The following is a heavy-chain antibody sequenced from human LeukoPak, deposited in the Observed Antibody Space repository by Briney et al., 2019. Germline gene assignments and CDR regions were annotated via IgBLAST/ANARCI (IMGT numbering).Heavy chain of an antibody. Sequence: SETLSLTCTVSGGHISTYYWSWIRQASGKGLEWIGYIYYSGSTKYNPSLKSRVTISVDTSKNQFSLKLSSVTAADTAVYFCARGITDSIWYLDYWGQGTLVTVSS. D-gene: IGHD3-22*01. CDR3: ARGITDSIWYLDY. CDR1: GGHISTYY. J-gene: IGHJ4*02. V-gene: IGHV4-59*01. CDR2: IYYSGST.